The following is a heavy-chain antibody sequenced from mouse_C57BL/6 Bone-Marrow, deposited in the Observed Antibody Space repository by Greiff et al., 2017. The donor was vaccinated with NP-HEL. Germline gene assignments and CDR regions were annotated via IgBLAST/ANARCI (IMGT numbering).Heavy chain of an antibody. CDR3: ARWPSYYYGSSFWYVDG. CDR2: IDPSDSYT. V-gene: IGHV1-69*01. CDR1: GYTFTSYW. D-gene: IGHD1-1*01. Sequence: QVQLQQPGAELVMPGASVKLSCKASGYTFTSYWMHWVKQRPGQGLEWIGEIDPSDSYTNYNQKFKGKSTLTVDKSSSTASMQLSSLTSEDSAVYYCARWPSYYYGSSFWYVDGWGTGTTVTVSS. J-gene: IGHJ1*03.